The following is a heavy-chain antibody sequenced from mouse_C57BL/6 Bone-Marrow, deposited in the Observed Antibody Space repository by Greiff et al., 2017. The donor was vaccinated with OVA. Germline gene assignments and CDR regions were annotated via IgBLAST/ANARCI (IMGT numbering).Heavy chain of an antibody. J-gene: IGHJ4*01. Sequence: EVQVVESGGGLVKPGGSLKLSCAASGFTFSSYAMSWVRQTPEKRLEWVATISDGGSYTYYPDNVKGRFTISRDNAKNNLYLQMSHLKSEDTAMYYCARDRYYYGSSSYAMDYWGQGTSVTVSS. CDR1: GFTFSSYA. V-gene: IGHV5-4*01. CDR3: ARDRYYYGSSSYAMDY. CDR2: ISDGGSYT. D-gene: IGHD1-1*01.